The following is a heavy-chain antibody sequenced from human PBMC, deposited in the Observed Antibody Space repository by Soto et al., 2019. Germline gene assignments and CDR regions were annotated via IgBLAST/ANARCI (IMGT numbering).Heavy chain of an antibody. CDR3: ARDKDRQQLGGNYYYIMDV. D-gene: IGHD3-3*02. V-gene: IGHV1-69*12. Sequence: QVQLVQSGAEVKKPGSSVKVSCKTSGGTFRTSAISWVRQAPGQGREWMGGIMPVFSTPDYAQKFQGRVTITADESTGTAYMELNSLRSEDTAVYYCARDKDRQQLGGNYYYIMDVWGQGTTVTVSS. J-gene: IGHJ6*01. CDR2: IMPVFSTP. CDR1: GGTFRTSA.